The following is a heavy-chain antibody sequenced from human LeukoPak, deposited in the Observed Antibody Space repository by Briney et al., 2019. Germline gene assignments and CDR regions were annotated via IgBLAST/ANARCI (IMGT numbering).Heavy chain of an antibody. CDR3: ARFRRTRMCYFDY. CDR1: GDSISSSSYY. CDR2: IYYGGST. D-gene: IGHD2/OR15-2a*01. Sequence: SETLSLTCTVSGDSISSSSYYWGWIRQPPGKGLEWIGSIYYGGSTYYNPSLKSRVTISVDTSKNQFSLKLSSVTAADTAVYYCARFRRTRMCYFDYWGQGTLVTVSS. V-gene: IGHV4-39*01. J-gene: IGHJ4*02.